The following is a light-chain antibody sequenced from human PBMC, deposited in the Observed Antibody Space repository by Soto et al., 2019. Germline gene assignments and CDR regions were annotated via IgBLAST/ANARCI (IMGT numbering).Light chain of an antibody. CDR1: QSVTSDY. J-gene: IGKJ1*01. Sequence: EIVLTQSPGTLSLSPGERATLSCRASQSVTSDYLAWYQQNPGQAPRLLIYAASSRATGIPDRFSGNGSGTDFTLTITRLEPEDFAVYYCQHYQYFRFSSAWTFGQGTRVEIK. CDR3: QHYQYFRFSSAWT. V-gene: IGKV3-20*01. CDR2: AAS.